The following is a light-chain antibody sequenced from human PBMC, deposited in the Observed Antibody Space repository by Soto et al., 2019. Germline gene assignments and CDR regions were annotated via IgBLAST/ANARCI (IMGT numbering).Light chain of an antibody. V-gene: IGKV3-15*01. CDR3: QQYNNWPLYT. Sequence: EIVMTQSPATLSVSPGERATLSRRASQSVNSNLAWYQQKPGQAPRLLIYGASTRATGIPARFTGSGSGTEFTLTISSLQSEDFAVYYCQQYNNWPLYTFGQGTKLEIK. J-gene: IGKJ2*01. CDR1: QSVNSN. CDR2: GAS.